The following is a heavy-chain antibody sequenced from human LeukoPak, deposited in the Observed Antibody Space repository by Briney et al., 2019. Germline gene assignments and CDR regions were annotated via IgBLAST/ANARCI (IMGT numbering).Heavy chain of an antibody. CDR3: VRDFRSADY. V-gene: IGHV3-74*01. J-gene: IGHJ4*02. Sequence: PGGSLRLSCIASGFTFSSYWMHWVRQAPGKGPMWVSRICPDGTVTNYADSVKARFIISRDNARNTVYLQMNSLRVEDTAVYYCVRDFRSADYWGQGTLVTVSS. CDR1: GFTFSSYW. CDR2: ICPDGTVT.